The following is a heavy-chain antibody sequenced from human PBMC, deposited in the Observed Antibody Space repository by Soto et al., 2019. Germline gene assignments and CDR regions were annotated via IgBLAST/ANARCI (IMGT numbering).Heavy chain of an antibody. CDR3: ARDLWGYCGTDCYPLDV. J-gene: IGHJ6*02. CDR1: GGSIGGGNW. Sequence: PSETLSLTCAVSGGSIGGGNWWSWVRQSPGKGLEWIGEIFASGSTNHNPSLKSRVTISVDTSKNQFSLKLNSVTAADTAVYYCARDLWGYCGTDCYPLDVWGQGTTVTVSS. V-gene: IGHV4-4*02. CDR2: IFASGST. D-gene: IGHD2-21*02.